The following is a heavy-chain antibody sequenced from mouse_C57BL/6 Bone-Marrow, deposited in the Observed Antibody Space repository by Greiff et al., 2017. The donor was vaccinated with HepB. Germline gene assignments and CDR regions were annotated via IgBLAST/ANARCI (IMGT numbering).Heavy chain of an antibody. CDR1: GYSFTGYF. V-gene: IGHV1-20*01. J-gene: IGHJ1*03. CDR2: INPYNGDT. D-gene: IGHD1-1*01. CDR3: ARGDYYGSGDFDV. Sequence: VQLQQSGPELVKPGDSVKISCKASGYSFTGYFMNWVMQSHGKSLEWIGRINPYNGDTFYNQKFKGKATLTVDKSSSTAHMELRSLTSEDSAVYYCARGDYYGSGDFDVWGTGTTVTVSS.